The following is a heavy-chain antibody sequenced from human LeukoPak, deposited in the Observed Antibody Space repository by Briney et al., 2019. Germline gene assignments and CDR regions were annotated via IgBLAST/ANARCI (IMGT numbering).Heavy chain of an antibody. CDR1: GGSISSGGYY. CDR2: IYYSGST. J-gene: IGHJ6*02. CDR3: ARVPVGYGPKTYYYYYYGMDV. D-gene: IGHD5-18*01. Sequence: PSETLSLTCTVSGGSISSGGYYWSWIRQHPGKGLEWIGYIYYSGSTYYNPSLKSRVTISVDTSKNQFSLKLSSVTAADTAAYYCARVPVGYGPKTYYYYYYGMDVWGQGTTVTVSS. V-gene: IGHV4-31*03.